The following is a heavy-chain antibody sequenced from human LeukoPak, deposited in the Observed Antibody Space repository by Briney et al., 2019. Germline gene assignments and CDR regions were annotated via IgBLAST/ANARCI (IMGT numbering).Heavy chain of an antibody. D-gene: IGHD6-13*01. J-gene: IGHJ4*02. CDR2: INPNSGGT. CDR3: ARRIAAAGMYYFDY. V-gene: IGHV1-2*02. Sequence: ASVKVSCKASGYTFTGYYMHWVRQAPGQGLEWMGWINPNSGGTNYAQKFHGRVTMTRDTSISTAYMELSRLRSDDTAVYYCARRIAAAGMYYFDYWGQGTLVTVSS. CDR1: GYTFTGYY.